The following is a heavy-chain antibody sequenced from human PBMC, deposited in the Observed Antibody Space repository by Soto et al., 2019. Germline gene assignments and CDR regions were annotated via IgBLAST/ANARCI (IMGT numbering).Heavy chain of an antibody. CDR3: ARESPQGSSGIGY. J-gene: IGHJ4*02. CDR1: GFTFSSYA. V-gene: IGHV3-30-3*01. CDR2: ISYDGSNK. Sequence: QVQLVESGGGVVQPGRSLRLSCAASGFTFSSYAMHWVRQAPGKGLEWVAVISYDGSNKYYADSVKGRFTISRDNSKNTLYLQMNSLRAEDTAVYYCARESPQGSSGIGYWGQGTLVTVSS. D-gene: IGHD6-19*01.